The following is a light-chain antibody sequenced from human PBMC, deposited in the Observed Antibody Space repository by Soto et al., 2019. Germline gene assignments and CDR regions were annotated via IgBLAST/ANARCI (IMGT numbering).Light chain of an antibody. CDR1: QSVSNNY. Sequence: EIVLTQSPGTLSLSPGERATLSCRASQSVSNNYLAWYQQKPGQAPRLLIYGASNRATGIPARFSGSGSGTDFTLTISSLEPEDFAIYYCQQRQYWPPITFGQGTRLEI. J-gene: IGKJ5*01. CDR3: QQRQYWPPIT. V-gene: IGKV3-11*01. CDR2: GAS.